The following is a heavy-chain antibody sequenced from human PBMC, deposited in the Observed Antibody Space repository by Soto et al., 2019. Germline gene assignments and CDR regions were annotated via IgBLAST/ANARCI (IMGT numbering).Heavy chain of an antibody. CDR2: IFYSGNT. D-gene: IGHD3-22*01. V-gene: IGHV4-61*01. CDR3: ARVYDSSGYYYKLYFDY. Sequence: SETLSLTCTVSGGSVSSGSYYWSWIRQPPGKGLEWIAYIFYSGNTNYNPSLKSRVTISVDTSKNQFSLKLSSVTAADTAVYYCARVYDSSGYYYKLYFDYWGQGTLVTVSS. J-gene: IGHJ4*02. CDR1: GGSVSSGSYY.